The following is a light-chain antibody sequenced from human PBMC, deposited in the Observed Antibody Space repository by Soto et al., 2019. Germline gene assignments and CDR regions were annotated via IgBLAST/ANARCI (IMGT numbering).Light chain of an antibody. V-gene: IGLV2-11*01. CDR3: CIFAGRYIHYV. CDR2: HVS. CDR1: ISEVGGYNY. J-gene: IGLJ1*01. Sequence: QSVLTQPRSVSGSPGQSVTISCTGSISEVGGYNYVSWYQQHPGKAPKLMIYHVSKRPSGVPDRFSGSTSANTASLTISGLLAEDEADYYSCIFAGRYIHYVFGRGTKVTVL.